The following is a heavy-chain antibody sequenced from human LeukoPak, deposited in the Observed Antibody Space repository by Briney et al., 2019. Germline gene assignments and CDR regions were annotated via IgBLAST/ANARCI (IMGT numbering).Heavy chain of an antibody. CDR1: GFTFSDHY. Sequence: QPGGSLRLSCAASGFTFSDHYMDWVRQAPGKGLEWVGRTRNKANSYTTEYAASVKGRFTISRDDSKNSLYLQMNSLKTEDTAVYYCASPDTRRDYWGQGTLVTVSS. V-gene: IGHV3-72*01. CDR3: ASPDTRRDY. J-gene: IGHJ4*02. D-gene: IGHD2-2*02. CDR2: TRNKANSYTT.